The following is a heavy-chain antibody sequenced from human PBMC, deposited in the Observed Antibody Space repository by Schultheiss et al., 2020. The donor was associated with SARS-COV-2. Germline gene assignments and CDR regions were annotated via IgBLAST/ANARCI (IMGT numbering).Heavy chain of an antibody. J-gene: IGHJ6*02. Sequence: SETLSLTCAVSGGSISSGGYSWSWIRQPPGKGLEWIGYIYHSGSTYYNPSLKSRVTISVDRSKNQFSLKLSSVTAADTAVYYCARSLGGEAQSPHYYYYGMDVWGQGTTVTVSS. CDR3: ARSLGGEAQSPHYYYYGMDV. D-gene: IGHD3-16*01. CDR2: IYHSGST. CDR1: GGSISSGGYS. V-gene: IGHV4-30-2*01.